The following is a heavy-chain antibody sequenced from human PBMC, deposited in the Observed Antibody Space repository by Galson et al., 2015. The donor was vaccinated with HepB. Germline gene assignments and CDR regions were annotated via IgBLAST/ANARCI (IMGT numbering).Heavy chain of an antibody. CDR3: ATSPTDYYDSSVYYNFDY. V-gene: IGHV1-69*04. D-gene: IGHD3-22*01. Sequence: SVKVSCKASGGAFSIYAITWVRQAPGQGLEWMGRIIPILGITKYAQRFQGRVTISADKSTSTAYMELSSLRSEDTAVYYCATSPTDYYDSSVYYNFDYWGQGTLLTVSS. J-gene: IGHJ4*02. CDR1: GGAFSIYA. CDR2: IIPILGIT.